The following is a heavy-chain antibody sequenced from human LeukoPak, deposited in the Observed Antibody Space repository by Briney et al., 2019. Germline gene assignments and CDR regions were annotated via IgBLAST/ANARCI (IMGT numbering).Heavy chain of an antibody. V-gene: IGHV1-8*02. CDR3: VRGPSGNYFPCDY. CDR1: GYTFTSYD. Sequence: EASVKVSCKASGYTFTSYDINWVRQATGQGLEWMGWMNPNSGNTGYAQKFQGRVTMTRDMFTSTVYMELSSLRSEDTAVFYCVRGPSGNYFPCDYWGQGTLVTVSS. CDR2: MNPNSGNT. J-gene: IGHJ4*02. D-gene: IGHD1-26*01.